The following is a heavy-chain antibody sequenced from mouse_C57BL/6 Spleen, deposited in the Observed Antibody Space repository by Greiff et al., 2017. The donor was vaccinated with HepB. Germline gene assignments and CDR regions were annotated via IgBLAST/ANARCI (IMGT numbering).Heavy chain of an antibody. CDR3: ARRTYDYDDAMDY. V-gene: IGHV1-26*01. D-gene: IGHD2-4*01. CDR2: INPNNGGT. J-gene: IGHJ4*01. Sequence: EVQLVESGPELVKPGASVKISCKASGYTFTDYYMNWVKQSHGKSLEWIGDINPNNGGTSYNQKFKGKATLTVDKSSSTAYMELRSLTSEDSAVYYCARRTYDYDDAMDYWGQGTSVTVSS. CDR1: GYTFTDYY.